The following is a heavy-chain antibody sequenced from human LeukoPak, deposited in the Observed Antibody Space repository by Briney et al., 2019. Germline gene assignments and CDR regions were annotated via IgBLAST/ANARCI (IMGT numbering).Heavy chain of an antibody. D-gene: IGHD3-22*01. CDR2: IVVGSGNT. J-gene: IGHJ4*02. V-gene: IGHV1-58*02. CDR3: AADDYYDSSGLPDY. CDR1: GFTFTSSA. Sequence: SVKVSCKASGFTFTSSAMQWVRQARGQRLEWIGWIVVGSGNTNYAQKFQERVTITRDMSTSTAYMELSSLRSEDTAVYYCAADDYYDSSGLPDYWGQGTLVTVSS.